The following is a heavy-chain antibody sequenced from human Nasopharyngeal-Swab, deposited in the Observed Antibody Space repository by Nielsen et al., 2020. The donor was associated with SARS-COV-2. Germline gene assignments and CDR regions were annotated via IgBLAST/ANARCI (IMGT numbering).Heavy chain of an antibody. CDR1: GYTLTELS. J-gene: IGHJ4*02. D-gene: IGHD6-13*01. Sequence: ASVKVSCKVSGYTLTELSMHWVRQAPGQGLEWMGWISAYNGNTHYAQKLQGRVTMTTDTSTSTAYMELRSLRSDDTAVYYCARDQVAAAAYGTFDYWGQGSLVTVSS. CDR2: ISAYNGNT. V-gene: IGHV1-18*01. CDR3: ARDQVAAAAYGTFDY.